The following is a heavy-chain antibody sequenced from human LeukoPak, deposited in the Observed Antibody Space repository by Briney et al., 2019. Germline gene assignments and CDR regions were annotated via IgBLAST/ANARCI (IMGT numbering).Heavy chain of an antibody. D-gene: IGHD3-22*01. CDR2: IYYSRST. CDR1: GGSISSYY. V-gene: IGHV4-59*01. CDR3: ARGPSDYYDSSGYYSHYDAFDI. Sequence: SETLSLTCTVSGGSISSYYWSWIRQPPGKGLEWIGYIYYSRSTNYNPSLKSRVTISVDTSKNQFSLKLSSVTAADTAVYYCARGPSDYYDSSGYYSHYDAFDIWGQGTMVTVSS. J-gene: IGHJ3*02.